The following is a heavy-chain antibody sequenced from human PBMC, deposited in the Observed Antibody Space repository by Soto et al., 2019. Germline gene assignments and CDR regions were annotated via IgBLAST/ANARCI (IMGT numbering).Heavy chain of an antibody. CDR3: MGGTGGLSDP. CDR2: IKQDGSEE. D-gene: IGHD3-9*01. Sequence: EVQLVESGGGLVQPGGSLRLSCAASGFTFSSYWMNWVRQAPGKGLEWVANIKQDGSEEYYVDSVKGRFTISRDNAKNSLSRKMNSLRVADTAVYYCMGGTGGLSDPWGQEPLVTVPS. J-gene: IGHJ5*02. V-gene: IGHV3-7*05. CDR1: GFTFSSYW.